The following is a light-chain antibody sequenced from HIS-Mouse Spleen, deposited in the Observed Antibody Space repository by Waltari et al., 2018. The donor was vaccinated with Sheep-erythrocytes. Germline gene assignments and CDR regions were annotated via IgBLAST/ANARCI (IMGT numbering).Light chain of an antibody. CDR1: SSDVGGYNY. J-gene: IGLJ1*01. V-gene: IGLV2-8*01. CDR3: SSYAGSNNYV. Sequence: QSALTQPPYASGSPGQSVTISCTGTSSDVGGYNYVSWYQQHPGKAPKPMIYEVSKRPSGVPDRFSGSKSGNTASLTVSGLQAEDEADYYCSSYAGSNNYVFGTGTKVTVL. CDR2: EVS.